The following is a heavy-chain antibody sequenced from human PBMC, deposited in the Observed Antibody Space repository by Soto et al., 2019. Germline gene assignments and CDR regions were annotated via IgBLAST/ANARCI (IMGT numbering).Heavy chain of an antibody. V-gene: IGHV1-2*04. D-gene: IGHD6-13*01. CDR3: ARAEGSSWDNYYYGMDV. J-gene: IGHJ6*02. CDR1: GYTFTGYY. CDR2: INPNSGGT. Sequence: GASVKVSCKASGYTFTGYYMHWVRQAPGQGLEWMGWINPNSGGTNYAQKFQGWVTMTRDTSISTAYMELSRLRSDDTAVYYCARAEGSSWDNYYYGMDVWGQGTTVTVSS.